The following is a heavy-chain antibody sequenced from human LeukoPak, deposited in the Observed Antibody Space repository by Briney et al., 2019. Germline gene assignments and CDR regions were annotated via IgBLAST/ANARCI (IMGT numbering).Heavy chain of an antibody. Sequence: SETLSLTCTVSGGSISSDYWNWIRQPPGRGLEWIGCIFHSGSTKYNPSLMSRVTISLDTSKNHFSLKVSSVTAADTAVYYCARGDSSASNCFDPWGQGTLVTVSS. CDR1: GGSISSDY. CDR3: ARGDSSASNCFDP. J-gene: IGHJ5*02. D-gene: IGHD6-19*01. V-gene: IGHV4-59*01. CDR2: IFHSGST.